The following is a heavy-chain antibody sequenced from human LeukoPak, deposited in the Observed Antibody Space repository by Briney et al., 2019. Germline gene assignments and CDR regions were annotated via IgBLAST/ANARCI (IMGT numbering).Heavy chain of an antibody. CDR2: ISGSGGST. D-gene: IGHD2-2*01. J-gene: IGHJ6*03. V-gene: IGHV3-23*01. CDR3: AKSSVVPAAISYYYYMDV. CDR1: GFTFSSYA. Sequence: GGSLRLSCAASGFTFSSYAMSWVRQAPGKGLEWVSAISGSGGSTYCADSVKGRFTISRDNSKNTLYLQMNSLRAEDTAVYYCAKSSVVPAAISYYYYMDVWGKGTTVTVSS.